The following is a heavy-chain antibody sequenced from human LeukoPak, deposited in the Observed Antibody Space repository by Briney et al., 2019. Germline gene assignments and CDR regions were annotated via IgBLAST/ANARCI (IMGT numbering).Heavy chain of an antibody. CDR2: FDPEDGET. Sequence: ASVTVSCKVSGYTLTELSMHWVRQAPGKGLEWMGGFDPEDGETIYAQKFQGRVTMTEDTSTDTAYMELSSLRSEDTAVYYCATDALYDSSGYSNFDYWGQGTLVTVSS. V-gene: IGHV1-24*01. CDR3: ATDALYDSSGYSNFDY. D-gene: IGHD3-22*01. J-gene: IGHJ4*02. CDR1: GYTLTELS.